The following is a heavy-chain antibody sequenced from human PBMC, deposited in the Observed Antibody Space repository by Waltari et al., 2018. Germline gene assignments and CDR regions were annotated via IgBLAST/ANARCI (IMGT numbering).Heavy chain of an antibody. CDR1: GFTFSSYT. Sequence: EVQLVESGGGLVKPGGSLRLSCAASGFTFSSYTMNWVRQAPGKGLAWVSSITSGSSYIYYADSLKGRFTISRDNAKNSLYLQMNSLRAEDTAVYYCARDQGYYDFVNWGQGTLVTVSS. J-gene: IGHJ4*02. CDR2: ITSGSSYI. V-gene: IGHV3-21*01. D-gene: IGHD3-3*01. CDR3: ARDQGYYDFVN.